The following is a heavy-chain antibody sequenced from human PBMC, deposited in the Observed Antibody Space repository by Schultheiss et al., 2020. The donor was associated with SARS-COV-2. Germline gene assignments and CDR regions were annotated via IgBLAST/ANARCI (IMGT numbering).Heavy chain of an antibody. CDR3: ARYYYDGTGDNWFDP. Sequence: SETLSLTCSVSGVSISSHYWSWLRQSPGKGLEWIGYIYYSGKTNYNPSLKSRATISVDTAKNQFSLQLSSVTAADTAVYYCARYYYDGTGDNWFDPWGQGIQVTVSS. CDR2: IYYSGKT. V-gene: IGHV4-59*08. D-gene: IGHD3-3*01. CDR1: GVSISSHY. J-gene: IGHJ5*02.